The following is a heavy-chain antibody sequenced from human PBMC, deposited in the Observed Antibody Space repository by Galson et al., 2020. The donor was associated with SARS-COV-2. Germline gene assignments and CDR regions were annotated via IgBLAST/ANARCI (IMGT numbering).Heavy chain of an antibody. CDR2: IYPGDSDT. D-gene: IGHD6-13*01. CDR3: ARLSSQASEYYYYYYYVDV. V-gene: IGHV5-51*01. J-gene: IGHJ6*03. CDR1: GYSFTSYW. Sequence: GESLKISCKGSGYSFTSYWIGWVRQMPGKGLEWMGLIYPGDSDTRYSPSFKGQVTISADKSISTAYLQWSSLKASDTAMYYCARLSSQASEYYYYYYYVDVWGKGTTVTVSS.